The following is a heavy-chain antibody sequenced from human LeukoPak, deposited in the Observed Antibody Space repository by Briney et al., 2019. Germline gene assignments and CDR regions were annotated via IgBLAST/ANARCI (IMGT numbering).Heavy chain of an antibody. Sequence: PGGTLRLSCAASGFTFSSYGMSWVRQAPGKGLEWVSAISGSGGSTYYADSVKGRFTISRDDSKNTLYLQMNSLRAEDTAVYYCASVVVVAQGFDPWGQGTLVTVSS. D-gene: IGHD3-22*01. CDR3: ASVVVVAQGFDP. CDR2: ISGSGGST. CDR1: GFTFSSYG. J-gene: IGHJ5*02. V-gene: IGHV3-23*01.